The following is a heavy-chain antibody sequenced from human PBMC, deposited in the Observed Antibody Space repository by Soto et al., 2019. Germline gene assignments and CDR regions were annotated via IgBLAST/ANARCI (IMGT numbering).Heavy chain of an antibody. J-gene: IGHJ5*02. CDR2: FDPEDGET. CDR1: GYTLTELS. V-gene: IGHV1-24*01. D-gene: IGHD3-22*01. Sequence: ASVKVSCKVSGYTLTELSMHWVRQAPGKGLEWMGGFDPEDGETIYAQKFQGRVTMTEDTSTDTAYMELSSLRSEDTAMYYCATVYYYDSSGYKLNNWFDPWGQGTLVTVSS. CDR3: ATVYYYDSSGYKLNNWFDP.